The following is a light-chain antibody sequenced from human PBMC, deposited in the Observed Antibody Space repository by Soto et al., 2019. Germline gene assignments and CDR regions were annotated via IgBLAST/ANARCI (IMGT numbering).Light chain of an antibody. CDR3: QQYDTFPRT. CDR2: DAS. J-gene: IGKJ1*01. Sequence: ALRMTQSPSSFSASTGDRVSITCRATQDIGTYLAWYQQIPGTAPKLLIYDASTLQTGVPSRFNGSGSGTELTITISSLQPDDFETFYCQQYDTFPRTFGQGTKVDIK. CDR1: QDIGTY. V-gene: IGKV1-8*01.